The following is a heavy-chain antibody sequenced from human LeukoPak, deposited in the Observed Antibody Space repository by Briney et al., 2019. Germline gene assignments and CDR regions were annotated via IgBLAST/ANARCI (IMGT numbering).Heavy chain of an antibody. CDR1: GYTFTNYG. Sequence: ASVKVSCKASGYTFTNYGITWVRQAPGQGLERVGWICTYNGYTNYAEKVQDRVTVTTDTATNTADYCAKDLGEGWRMLTDVFDIWGQGTMVTVSS. CDR2: ICTYNGYT. D-gene: IGHD2-8*02. V-gene: IGHV1-18*01. J-gene: IGHJ3*02. CDR3: FDI.